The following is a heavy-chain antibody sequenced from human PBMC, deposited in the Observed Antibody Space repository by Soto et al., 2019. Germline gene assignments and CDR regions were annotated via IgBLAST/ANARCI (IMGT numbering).Heavy chain of an antibody. CDR2: IYHSGST. J-gene: IGHJ5*02. V-gene: IGHV4-30-2*01. CDR3: ARVTSP. Sequence: SETLSLTCAVSGGSISSGGYSWSWIRQPPGKGLEWIGYIYHSGSTYYNPSLKSRLTISVDRSKNQFSLKLSSVTAADTAVYYCARVTSPWGQGTLVTVSS. CDR1: GGSISSGGYS.